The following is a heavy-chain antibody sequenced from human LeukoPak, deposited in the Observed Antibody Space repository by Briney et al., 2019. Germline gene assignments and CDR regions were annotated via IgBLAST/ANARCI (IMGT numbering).Heavy chain of an antibody. D-gene: IGHD5-18*01. J-gene: IGHJ3*02. CDR3: ASSVDTAMVREPHDALDI. CDR1: GYTFTSYG. V-gene: IGHV1-18*01. CDR2: ISAYNGNT. Sequence: ASVKVSCKASGYTFTSYGIRWVRQAPGQGLEWMGWISAYNGNTNYAQKLQGRVTMTTDTSTSTAYMELSSLRSEDTAVYYCASSVDTAMVREPHDALDIWGQGTMVTVSS.